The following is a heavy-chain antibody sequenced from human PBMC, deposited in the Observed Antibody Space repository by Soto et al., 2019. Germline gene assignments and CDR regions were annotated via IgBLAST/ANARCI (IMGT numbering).Heavy chain of an antibody. D-gene: IGHD2-2*01. Sequence: GGSLRLSCAASGFTFSSYWMSWVRQAPGKGLEWVANIKQDGSEKYYVDSVKGRFTISRDNAKNSLYLQMNSLRAEDTAVYYCARVKPWIVVVPAGHYYYYGMDVWGQGTTVTVSS. J-gene: IGHJ6*02. CDR2: IKQDGSEK. V-gene: IGHV3-7*01. CDR3: ARVKPWIVVVPAGHYYYYGMDV. CDR1: GFTFSSYW.